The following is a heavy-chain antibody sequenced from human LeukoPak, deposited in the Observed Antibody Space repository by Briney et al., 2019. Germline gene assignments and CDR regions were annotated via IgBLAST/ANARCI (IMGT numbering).Heavy chain of an antibody. Sequence: PGRSLRLSCTASGFTFSDYAMSWVRRAPGKGLEWVGFIRSKAYGGTTEYAASVKGRFTISRDDSKSIAYLQMNSLKTEDTAVYYCTRASSSTWSYYYYYMDVWGKGTTVTISS. J-gene: IGHJ6*03. CDR1: GFTFSDYA. CDR3: TRASSSTWSYYYYYMDV. D-gene: IGHD6-13*01. CDR2: IRSKAYGGTT. V-gene: IGHV3-49*04.